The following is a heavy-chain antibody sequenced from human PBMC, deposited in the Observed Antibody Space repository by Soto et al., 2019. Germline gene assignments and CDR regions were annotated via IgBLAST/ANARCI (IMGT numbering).Heavy chain of an antibody. J-gene: IGHJ4*03. CDR2: ISYDGSNK. CDR3: AKDSHGDYDIFDY. D-gene: IGHD4-17*01. CDR1: GFTFSSYG. Sequence: QVQLVESGGGVVQPGRSLRLSCAASGFTFSSYGMHWVRQAPGKGLEWVAVISYDGSNKYYADSVKGRFTISRDNSKNTLYLQMNSLRAEDTAVYYCAKDSHGDYDIFDYWGQGTTVTVSS. V-gene: IGHV3-30*18.